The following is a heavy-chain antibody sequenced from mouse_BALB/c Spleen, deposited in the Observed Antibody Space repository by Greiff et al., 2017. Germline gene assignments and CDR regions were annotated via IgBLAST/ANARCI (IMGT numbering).Heavy chain of an antibody. D-gene: IGHD1-1*01. CDR2: ISSGGST. CDR3: ARGPSYYGSRYYYAMDY. J-gene: IGHJ4*01. Sequence: EVKLVESGGGLVKPGGSLKLSCAASGFTFSSYAMSWVRQTPEKRLEWVASISSGGSTYYPDSVKGRFTISRDNARNILYLQMSSLRSEDTAMYYCARGPSYYGSRYYYAMDYWGQGTSVTVSS. V-gene: IGHV5-6-5*01. CDR1: GFTFSSYA.